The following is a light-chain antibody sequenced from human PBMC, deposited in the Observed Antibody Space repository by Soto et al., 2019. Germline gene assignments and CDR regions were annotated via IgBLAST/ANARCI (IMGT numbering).Light chain of an antibody. Sequence: EIVLRQSPGTLALSPGERAPLSCRGSQSVSSSYLAWYQQKTGQAPRLLIYGESTRAAGIPDRFSGSGSGTDLNLTITRLEPEDSAVYFCQQYTGPPTTXGQGTRLEIK. J-gene: IGKJ5*01. CDR1: QSVSSSY. CDR2: GES. CDR3: QQYTGPPTT. V-gene: IGKV3-20*01.